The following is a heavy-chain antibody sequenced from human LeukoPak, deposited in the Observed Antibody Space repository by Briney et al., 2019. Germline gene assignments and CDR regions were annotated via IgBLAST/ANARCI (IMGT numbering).Heavy chain of an antibody. V-gene: IGHV1-18*01. CDR3: AKGFSGDYYPGEGTYYFDY. CDR2: ISANNNNT. Sequence: ASVKVSCKASGYSFITYGISWVRQAPGQGLEWMGWISANNNNTDNVQKLQGRVTMTTDTSTSTAYMELRSLRSDDTAVYYCAKGFSGDYYPGEGTYYFDYWGQGTLVTVSS. J-gene: IGHJ4*02. D-gene: IGHD3-22*01. CDR1: GYSFITYG.